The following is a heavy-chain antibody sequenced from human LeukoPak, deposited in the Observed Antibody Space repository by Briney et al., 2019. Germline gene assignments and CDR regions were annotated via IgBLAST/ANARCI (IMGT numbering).Heavy chain of an antibody. CDR2: IYSGGST. CDR3: AKSDTYRFDY. V-gene: IGHV3-66*01. Sequence: GGSLRLSCAASGFTVSSNYMSWVRQAPGKGLEWVSVIYSGGSTYYADSVKGRFTISRDNSKNTLYLQMNSLRDEDTAVYYCAKSDTYRFDYWGQGTLVTVSS. CDR1: GFTVSSNY. J-gene: IGHJ4*02.